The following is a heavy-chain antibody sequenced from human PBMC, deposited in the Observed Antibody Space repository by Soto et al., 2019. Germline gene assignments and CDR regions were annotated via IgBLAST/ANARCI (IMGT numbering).Heavy chain of an antibody. CDR1: GGSITTGDYS. D-gene: IGHD3-22*01. Sequence: QLQLQESGSGLVKPSQTLSLTCAVSGGSITTGDYSWNWIRQPPGRGLEWVGYIYDSGSTYYNPSLKSRATISVDRSKNHFSLKLSSVTAADTAVYYCARGRSTSGYPNFDPWGQGTLVTVSS. CDR3: ARGRSTSGYPNFDP. CDR2: IYDSGST. V-gene: IGHV4-30-2*01. J-gene: IGHJ5*02.